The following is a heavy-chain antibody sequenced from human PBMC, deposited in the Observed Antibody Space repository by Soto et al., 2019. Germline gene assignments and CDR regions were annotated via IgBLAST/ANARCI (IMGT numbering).Heavy chain of an antibody. CDR1: GLSVSSNY. CDR3: ARDLSRGSDYYDGSRPLDY. V-gene: IGHV3-66*01. J-gene: IGHJ4*02. D-gene: IGHD3-22*01. Sequence: PGGSLRLSCAASGLSVSSNYMSWVRQAPGKGLEWVSVIYSGGSTYYADSVKGRFTISKDNSKNTLYLQMNSLRAEDTAVYYCARDLSRGSDYYDGSRPLDYWGQGTLVTVSS. CDR2: IYSGGST.